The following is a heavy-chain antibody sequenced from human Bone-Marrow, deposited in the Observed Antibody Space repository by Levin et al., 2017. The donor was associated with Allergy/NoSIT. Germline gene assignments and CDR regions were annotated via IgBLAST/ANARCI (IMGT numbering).Heavy chain of an antibody. J-gene: IGHJ3*02. D-gene: IGHD1-7*01. CDR3: ARLRCAVSVSDCQAHTRLSSHGKLPLLPPKCRNPPSVLWNCLKASDSSMYFCARLRCPASVTACQSQSAISCDI. CDR1: GYSFANYW. Sequence: GGSLRLSCQGSGYSFANYWIAWVRQMPGIGLEWMGIIYPGASDPYYSPSFQGQVTISADTSINTAYLQWNVLQASDSGMYFCARLRCAVSVSDCQAHTRLSSHGKLPLLPPKCRNPPSVLWNCLKASDSSMYFCARLRCPASVTACQSQSAISCDIWGRGTMVTVSS. V-gene: IGHV5-51*01. CDR2: IYPGASDP.